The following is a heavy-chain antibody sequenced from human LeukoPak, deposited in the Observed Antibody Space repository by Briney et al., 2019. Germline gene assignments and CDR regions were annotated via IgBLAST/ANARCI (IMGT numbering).Heavy chain of an antibody. Sequence: GASVKVSCKASGYIFTNYYKHWVRQAPGQGLEWMGRINPSGGSISYAQKFQGRVTMTSDTSTSTVYMELSSLRSEDTAFYYCARDTIGSGYSDLEYWGQGTLVTVSS. CDR2: INPSGGSI. J-gene: IGHJ4*02. D-gene: IGHD5-12*01. CDR1: GYIFTNYY. CDR3: ARDTIGSGYSDLEY. V-gene: IGHV1-46*01.